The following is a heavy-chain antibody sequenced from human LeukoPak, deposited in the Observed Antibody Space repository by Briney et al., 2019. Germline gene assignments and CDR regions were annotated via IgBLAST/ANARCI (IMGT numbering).Heavy chain of an antibody. Sequence: SGGSLRLSCAASGFNFKDYSMHWVRQAPGKGLEWVAGISYNNAFIRYADSVRGRFTISRDNAKGSLYLQMDSLTVEDTALYFCAKGYSPLTPTAVGHWGQGTLVTVSS. D-gene: IGHD2-21*02. J-gene: IGHJ4*02. V-gene: IGHV3-9*01. CDR1: GFNFKDYS. CDR2: ISYNNAFI. CDR3: AKGYSPLTPTAVGH.